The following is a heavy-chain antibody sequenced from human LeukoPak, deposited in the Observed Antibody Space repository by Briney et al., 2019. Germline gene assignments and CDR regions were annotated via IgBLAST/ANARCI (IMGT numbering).Heavy chain of an antibody. V-gene: IGHV3-20*01. J-gene: IGHJ5*01. Sequence: GGSLRLSCAASGLTFGGSGMSWVRQAPGKGLEWVSGINWNGGSTGYADSVKGRFTISRDNAKNSLYLQMDSLRAEDTALYHCARGASTTVTTWFDSWGQGTLVTVSS. D-gene: IGHD4-17*01. CDR1: GLTFGGSG. CDR2: INWNGGST. CDR3: ARGASTTVTTWFDS.